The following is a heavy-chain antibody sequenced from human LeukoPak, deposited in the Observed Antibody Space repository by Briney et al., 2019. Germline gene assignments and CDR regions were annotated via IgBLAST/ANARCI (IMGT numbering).Heavy chain of an antibody. V-gene: IGHV3-23*01. CDR2: VSGSGDTT. CDR3: AKCDFWSANDFFDI. CDR1: GFSFGNHA. D-gene: IGHD3-3*01. J-gene: IGHJ3*02. Sequence: GGSLRLSCAASGFSFGNHAMIWVRQAAGKGLEWVSVVSGSGDTTHYADSVKGRFTISRDNSKSTLYLQMNSLRAEDTALYYCAKCDFWSANDFFDIWGQGTMVTVSS.